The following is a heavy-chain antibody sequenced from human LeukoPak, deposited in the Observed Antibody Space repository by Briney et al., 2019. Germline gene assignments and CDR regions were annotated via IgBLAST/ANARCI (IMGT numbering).Heavy chain of an antibody. V-gene: IGHV3-30-3*01. Sequence: PGRTLSLFCAASGFTFRSYAMHGVPGAPGKGLEGGAVMSFAGSKSYCADSMKGRCTISRDNPKNTLSLQMNSLRAEDTAAYYCARDRQPYYHYYGMDVWGQGTTVTVSS. CDR2: MSFAGSKS. CDR1: GFTFRSYA. J-gene: IGHJ6*02. D-gene: IGHD3-10*01. CDR3: ARDRQPYYHYYGMDV.